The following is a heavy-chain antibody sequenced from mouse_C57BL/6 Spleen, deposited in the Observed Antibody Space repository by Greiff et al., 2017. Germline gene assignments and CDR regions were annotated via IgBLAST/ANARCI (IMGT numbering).Heavy chain of an antibody. D-gene: IGHD3-2*02. Sequence: QVQLQQPGAELVMPGASVKLSCKASGYTFTSYWMHWVKQRPGQGLEWIGEIDPSDSYTNYNQKFKGKSTLTVDKSSSTAYMQLSSLTSEDSAVYYCARSSSGHDYWGQGTTLTVSS. CDR1: GYTFTSYW. V-gene: IGHV1-69*01. CDR3: ARSSSGHDY. CDR2: IDPSDSYT. J-gene: IGHJ2*01.